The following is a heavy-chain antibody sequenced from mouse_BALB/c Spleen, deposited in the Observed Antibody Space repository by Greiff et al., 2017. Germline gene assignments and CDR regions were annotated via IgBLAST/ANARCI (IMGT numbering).Heavy chain of an antibody. CDR3: TRSWYYYAMDY. CDR2: INPSNGGT. D-gene: IGHD1-1*02. V-gene: IGHV1S81*02. Sequence: QVQLQQSGAELVKPGASVKLSCKASGYTFTSYYMYWVKQRPGQGLEWIGEINPSNGGTNFNEKFKSKATLTVDKSSSTAYMQLSSLTSEDSAVYYCTRSWYYYAMDYWGQGTSVTVSS. CDR1: GYTFTSYY. J-gene: IGHJ4*01.